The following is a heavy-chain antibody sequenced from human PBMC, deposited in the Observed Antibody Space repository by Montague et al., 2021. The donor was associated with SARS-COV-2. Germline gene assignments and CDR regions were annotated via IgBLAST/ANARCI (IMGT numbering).Heavy chain of an antibody. V-gene: IGHV4-61*02. CDR2: IYSSGST. J-gene: IGHJ6*02. CDR3: AGDYGDYSYYYGLDV. CDR1: GGSISSSSYY. D-gene: IGHD4-17*01. Sequence: TLSLTCTVSGGSISSSSYYWSWIRQPAGKGLEWIGRIYSSGSTNYNPSLKSRVTMSVDTSKNQFSLKVSSVTAADTAVYYCAGDYGDYSYYYGLDVWGQGTTVTVSS.